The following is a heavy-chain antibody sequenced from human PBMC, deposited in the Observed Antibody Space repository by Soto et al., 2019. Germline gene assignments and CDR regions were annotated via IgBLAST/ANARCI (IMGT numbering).Heavy chain of an antibody. CDR1: GYSFTTYY. CDR2: INPSSGTT. J-gene: IGHJ6*02. D-gene: IGHD3-10*01. CDR3: ARDGANITIVGGVTDRYYHGMDV. Sequence: QVQLVQSGAEVKKPGASVKVSCKASGYSFTTYYIQWVRHAPGHGPEWLGIINPSSGTTRYAQNFQGRVTLTSDTSTSTVYMELTGLRSEDSAVYYCARDGANITIVGGVTDRYYHGMDVWGQGTMVTVSS. V-gene: IGHV1-46*01.